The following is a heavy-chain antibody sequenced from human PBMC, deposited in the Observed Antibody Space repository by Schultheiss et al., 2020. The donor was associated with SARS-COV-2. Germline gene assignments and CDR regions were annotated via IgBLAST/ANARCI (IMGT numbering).Heavy chain of an antibody. D-gene: IGHD6-13*01. Sequence: GGSLRLSCAASGFTFSSYWMSWVRQAPGKGLEWVGRIKSKTDGGTTDYAAPVKGRFTISRDNSKNTLYLQMNSLRAEDTAVYYCARENSSWDYYYYGMDVWGQGTTVTVSS. CDR2: IKSKTDGGTT. J-gene: IGHJ6*02. CDR1: GFTFSSYW. V-gene: IGHV3-15*01. CDR3: ARENSSWDYYYYGMDV.